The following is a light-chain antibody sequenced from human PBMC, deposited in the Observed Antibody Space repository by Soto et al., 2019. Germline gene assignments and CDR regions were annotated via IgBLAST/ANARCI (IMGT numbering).Light chain of an antibody. CDR1: PSVISN. Sequence: EIVMTLSAATLSLSPGARAPLSCRARPSVISNVAWYPQKPGQAPRLLVYGASARATGIPARFTASGSGTEFTLTIRSLESEDSAVYYCQQYSSWRPWAFGQGTKVDI. V-gene: IGKV3-15*01. CDR2: GAS. CDR3: QQYSSWRPWA. J-gene: IGKJ1*01.